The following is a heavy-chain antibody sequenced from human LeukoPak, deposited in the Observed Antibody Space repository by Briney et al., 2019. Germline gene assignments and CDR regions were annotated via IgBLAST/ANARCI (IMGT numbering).Heavy chain of an antibody. CDR2: IYYSGST. CDR3: AGLRFHYFDY. Sequence: PSETLSLTCTVSGGSISSSSYYWGWIRQPPGKGLEWIGSIYYSGSTYYNPSLKSRVTISADTSKNQFSLKLSSVTAADTAVYYCAGLRFHYFDYWGQGTLVTVSS. V-gene: IGHV4-39*01. CDR1: GGSISSSSYY. J-gene: IGHJ4*02. D-gene: IGHD3-10*01.